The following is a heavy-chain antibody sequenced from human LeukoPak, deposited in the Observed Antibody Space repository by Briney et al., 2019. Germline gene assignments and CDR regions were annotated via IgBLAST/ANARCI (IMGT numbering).Heavy chain of an antibody. D-gene: IGHD1-26*01. J-gene: IGHJ5*02. CDR2: IYYSGST. Sequence: SQTLSLTCTVSGGSISSGDYYWGWIRQPPGKGLEWIASIYYSGSTYYNPSLKSRVTISVDTSKNQLSLKLSSLTAADTAVYYCARHEYSGSYYGLSWFDPWGQGTLVTVSS. CDR3: ARHEYSGSYYGLSWFDP. CDR1: GGSISSGDYY. V-gene: IGHV4-39*01.